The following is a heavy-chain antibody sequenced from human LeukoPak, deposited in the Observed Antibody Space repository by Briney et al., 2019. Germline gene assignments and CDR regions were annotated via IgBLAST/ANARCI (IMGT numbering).Heavy chain of an antibody. CDR3: ARGRPHGNDY. CDR1: GFTLSSYG. J-gene: IGHJ4*02. D-gene: IGHD4-23*01. CDR2: IASDGSST. Sequence: GGSLRLSCAASGFTLSSYGMNWVRQAPGKGLVWVSRIASDGSSTTYADSVKGRFSISRDNAKNTLYLQMNSLRVEDTAVYYCARGRPHGNDYWGQGTLVTVSS. V-gene: IGHV3-74*01.